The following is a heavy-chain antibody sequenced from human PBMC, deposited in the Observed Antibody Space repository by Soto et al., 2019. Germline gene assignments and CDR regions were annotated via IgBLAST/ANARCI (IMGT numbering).Heavy chain of an antibody. CDR1: GGSISSSSYY. J-gene: IGHJ4*02. D-gene: IGHD3-22*01. V-gene: IGHV4-39*01. Sequence: QLQLQESGPGLVKPSETLSLTCTVSGGSISSSSYYWGWIRQPPGKGLEWIGSIYYSGSTYYNPSLKRRVTMSVVTSKNQFSLKLSSVTAADAALYYCARSWRRGGYDSSGYYFAFWGQGTLVTVSS. CDR2: IYYSGST. CDR3: ARSWRRGGYDSSGYYFAF.